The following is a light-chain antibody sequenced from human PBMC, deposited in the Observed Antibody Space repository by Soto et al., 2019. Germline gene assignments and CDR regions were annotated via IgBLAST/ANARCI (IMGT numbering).Light chain of an antibody. J-gene: IGKJ1*01. Sequence: EIVMTQSPAILSVSPGETATLSCRASQSVGTNLAWFQLKPGQAPRLLIYDASTRASGIPASFSGSGSGTEFTLTISSLQSTDFGVYYCQQYINWPRTFGQGTKVDIK. V-gene: IGKV3-15*01. CDR1: QSVGTN. CDR3: QQYINWPRT. CDR2: DAS.